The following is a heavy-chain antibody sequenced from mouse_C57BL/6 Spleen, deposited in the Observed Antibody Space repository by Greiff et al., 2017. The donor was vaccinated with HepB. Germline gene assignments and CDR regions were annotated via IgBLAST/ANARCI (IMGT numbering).Heavy chain of an antibody. Sequence: DVMLVESGGGLVQPGGSLKLSCAASGFTFSDYYMYWVRQTPEKRLEWVAYISNGGGSTYYPDTVKGRFTISRDNAKNTLYLQMSRLKSEDTAMYYCARRGTVGVFDYWGQGTTLTVSS. CDR2: ISNGGGST. D-gene: IGHD1-1*01. CDR3: ARRGTVGVFDY. CDR1: GFTFSDYY. J-gene: IGHJ2*01. V-gene: IGHV5-12*01.